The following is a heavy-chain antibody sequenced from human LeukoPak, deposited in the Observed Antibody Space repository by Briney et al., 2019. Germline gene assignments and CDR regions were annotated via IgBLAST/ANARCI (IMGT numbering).Heavy chain of an antibody. D-gene: IGHD3-10*01. Sequence: ASVTVSYKASGYTFTGYYMHWVRQAPGQGLEGMGWINPNSGGTNYAQKFQGRVTMTRDTSISTAYMELSRLRSDDTAVYYCARDRRYYYGSGMIGDYWGQGTLVTVSS. CDR3: ARDRRYYYGSGMIGDY. J-gene: IGHJ4*02. CDR1: GYTFTGYY. V-gene: IGHV1-2*02. CDR2: INPNSGGT.